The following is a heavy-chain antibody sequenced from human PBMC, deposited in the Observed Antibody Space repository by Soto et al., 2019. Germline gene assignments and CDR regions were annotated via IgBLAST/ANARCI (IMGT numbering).Heavy chain of an antibody. V-gene: IGHV5-51*01. CDR2: IYPGDSDT. D-gene: IGHD2-15*01. CDR1: GYSFTSYW. Sequence: GESLKISCKGSGYSFTSYWIGWVRQMPGKGLEWMGIIYPGDSDTRYSPSFQGQVTISADKSISTAYLQWSSLKASDTAMYYCARSATPPTPCSGGSCYSFPFDPWGQGTLVTVSS. CDR3: ARSATPPTPCSGGSCYSFPFDP. J-gene: IGHJ5*02.